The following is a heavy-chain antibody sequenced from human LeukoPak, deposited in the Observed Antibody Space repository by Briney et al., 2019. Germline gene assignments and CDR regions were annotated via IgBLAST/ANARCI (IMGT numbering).Heavy chain of an antibody. Sequence: GRSLRLSCAASGFTFSSYGMHWVRQAPGKGLEWVAVISYDGTNKYYADSVKGRFTISRDNSKNTLYLQMDSLRTEDTAVYHCARGELYASGWYGSIDYWGQGTLVAVSS. CDR2: ISYDGTNK. CDR1: GFTFSSYG. CDR3: ARGELYASGWYGSIDY. V-gene: IGHV3-30*03. D-gene: IGHD6-19*01. J-gene: IGHJ4*02.